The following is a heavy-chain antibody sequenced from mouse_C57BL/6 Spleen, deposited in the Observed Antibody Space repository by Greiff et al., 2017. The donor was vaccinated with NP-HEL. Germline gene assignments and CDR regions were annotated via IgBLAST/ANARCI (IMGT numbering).Heavy chain of an antibody. J-gene: IGHJ1*03. V-gene: IGHV2-2*01. Sequence: VQLQQSGPGLVQPSQSLSITCTVSGSSLTSYGVHWVRQSPGKGLEWLGVIWSGGSTDYNAAFISRLSISKDNSKSQVFFKMNSLQADDTAIYYCARNPFYYGSSYGGYFDVWGTGTTVTVSS. CDR1: GSSLTSYG. D-gene: IGHD1-1*01. CDR2: IWSGGST. CDR3: ARNPFYYGSSYGGYFDV.